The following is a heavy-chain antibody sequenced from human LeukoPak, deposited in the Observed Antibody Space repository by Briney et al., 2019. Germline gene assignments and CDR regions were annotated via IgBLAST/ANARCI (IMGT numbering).Heavy chain of an antibody. J-gene: IGHJ4*02. CDR1: AGSIRSYY. CDR2: YSGDT. CDR3: ACRAYYYFYY. V-gene: IGHV4-59*01. Sequence: SETLSLTCPAHAGSIRSYYWSWIRQPPGKGLEWIGYYSGDTHYNPSLKSRATISIDTSKNQFSLTLRSVTAADTAMYYCACRAYYYFYYWGQGTLVTVSS. D-gene: IGHD5-24*01.